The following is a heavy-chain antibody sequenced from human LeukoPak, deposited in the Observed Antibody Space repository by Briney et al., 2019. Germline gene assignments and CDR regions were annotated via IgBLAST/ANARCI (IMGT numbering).Heavy chain of an antibody. D-gene: IGHD1-26*01. J-gene: IGHJ6*02. V-gene: IGHV3-30*18. CDR3: AKEWPWENYYYGMNV. CDR1: GFSFRNYG. Sequence: GGSLRLSCAASGFSFRNYGMHWVRQAPGKGLEWVAVISYAGSNIAYADSVKGRFTISRDNSKNTLYLQMNSLRPEDTAVCHCAKEWPWENYYYGMNVWGQGTTVTVSS. CDR2: ISYAGSNI.